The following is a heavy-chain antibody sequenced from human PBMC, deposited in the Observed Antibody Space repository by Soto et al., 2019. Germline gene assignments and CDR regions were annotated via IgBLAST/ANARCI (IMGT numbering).Heavy chain of an antibody. CDR3: ARVGKSITIFGVVIRYYYMDV. V-gene: IGHV3-7*01. CDR1: GFTFSSYW. D-gene: IGHD3-3*01. J-gene: IGHJ6*03. CDR2: IKQDGSEK. Sequence: GGSLRLSCAASGFTFSSYWMSWVRQAPGKGLEWVANIKQDGSEKYYVDSVKGRFTISRDNAKNSLYLQMNSLRAEDTAVYYCARVGKSITIFGVVIRYYYMDVWGKGTTVTVSS.